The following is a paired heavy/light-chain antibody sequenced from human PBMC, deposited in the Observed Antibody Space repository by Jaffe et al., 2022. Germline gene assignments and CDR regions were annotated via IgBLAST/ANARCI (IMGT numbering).Heavy chain of an antibody. CDR1: GFTFSNYE. CDR3: AKDEPRGSPTHGAFDL. CDR2: ISSYGRTI. V-gene: IGHV3-48*03. J-gene: IGHJ3*01. D-gene: IGHD1-26*01. Sequence: EVQLVESGGGLVQPGGSLRLSCAASGFTFSNYEMNWIRQAPEKGLEWVSYISSYGRTIYYADSVKGRFTISRDNAKNSLYLQMNNLRAEDTAVYFCAKDEPRGSPTHGAFDLWGQGTLVSVSS.
Light chain of an antibody. Sequence: DIQMTQSPSSLSASVGDKVTITCRASQSISSNLNWYQQKPGKAPKLLIYVASGLQSGVPSRFSGSGSGTDFSLTISSLQPEDLATYYCQQSYGTPTFGQGTKLEI. V-gene: IGKV1-39*01. CDR1: QSISSN. CDR2: VAS. J-gene: IGKJ2*01. CDR3: QQSYGTPT.